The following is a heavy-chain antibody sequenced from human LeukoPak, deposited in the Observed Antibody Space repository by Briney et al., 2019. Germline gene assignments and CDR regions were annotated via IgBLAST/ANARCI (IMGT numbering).Heavy chain of an antibody. V-gene: IGHV3-30*02. CDR1: GFTFSSYG. J-gene: IGHJ6*03. CDR2: IRYDGSNK. D-gene: IGHD2-15*01. Sequence: GGSLRLSCAASGFTFSSYGMHWVRQAPGKGLEWVAFIRYDGSNKYYADSVKGRFTISRDNSKNTLYLQMNSLRAEDTAVYYCAKVEAAKLSYMDVWGKGTTVTVSS. CDR3: AKVEAAKLSYMDV.